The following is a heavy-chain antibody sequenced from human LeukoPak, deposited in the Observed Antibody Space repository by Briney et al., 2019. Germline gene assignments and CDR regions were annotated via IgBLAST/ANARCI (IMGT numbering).Heavy chain of an antibody. CDR3: ASLRRNTAMVIDY. J-gene: IGHJ4*02. Sequence: PSETLSLTCTVSGGSISSYYWSWLRQPPGKGLEWIGYIYYSGSTNYNPSLKSRVTISVDTSKNQFSLKLSSVTAADTAVYYCASLRRNTAMVIDYWGQGTLVTVSS. D-gene: IGHD5-18*01. CDR1: GGSISSYY. CDR2: IYYSGST. V-gene: IGHV4-59*08.